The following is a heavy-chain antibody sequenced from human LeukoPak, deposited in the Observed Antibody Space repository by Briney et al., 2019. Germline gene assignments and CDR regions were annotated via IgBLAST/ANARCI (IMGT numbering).Heavy chain of an antibody. J-gene: IGHJ5*02. CDR3: ARDPNSSGWWELDP. Sequence: GGSLRLSCAASGFTFSSPSMNWVRQAPGKGLEWVSSISSSSSYIYYADSVKGRFTISRDNAKNSLYLQMNSLRAEDTAVYYCARDPNSSGWWELDPWGQGTLVTVSS. CDR2: ISSSSSYI. CDR1: GFTFSSPS. D-gene: IGHD6-19*01. V-gene: IGHV3-21*01.